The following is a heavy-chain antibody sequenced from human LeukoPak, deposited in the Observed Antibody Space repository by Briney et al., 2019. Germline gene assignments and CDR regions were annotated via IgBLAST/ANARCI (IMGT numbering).Heavy chain of an antibody. CDR1: GFTFSTYT. J-gene: IGHJ4*02. D-gene: IGHD2-2*01. CDR2: MSSSNTYI. CDR3: AKDRHYCSNTNCYFFDY. Sequence: GGSLRLSCAASGFTFSTYTMNWVRQAPGKGLEWVSSMSSSNTYIYYADSMKGRFTISRDNAKNSLYLQMNSLRAEDTAVYYCAKDRHYCSNTNCYFFDYWGQGTLVTVSS. V-gene: IGHV3-21*01.